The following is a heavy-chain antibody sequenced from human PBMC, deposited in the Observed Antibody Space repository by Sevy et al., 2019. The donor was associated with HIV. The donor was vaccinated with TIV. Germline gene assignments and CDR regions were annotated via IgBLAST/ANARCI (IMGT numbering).Heavy chain of an antibody. CDR2: ISGSGGST. Sequence: GGSLRLSCAASGFTFSSYAMSWVRLAPGKGLEWVSAISGSGGSTYYADSVKGRFTISRDNSKNTLYLQMNSLRAEDTAVYYCAKDVAVAGDAYWGQGTLVTVSS. D-gene: IGHD6-19*01. V-gene: IGHV3-23*01. CDR3: AKDVAVAGDAY. CDR1: GFTFSSYA. J-gene: IGHJ4*02.